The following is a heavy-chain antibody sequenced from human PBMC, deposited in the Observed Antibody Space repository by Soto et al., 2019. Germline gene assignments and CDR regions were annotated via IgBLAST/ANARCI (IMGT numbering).Heavy chain of an antibody. J-gene: IGHJ4*02. D-gene: IGHD4-17*01. V-gene: IGHV4-39*01. CDR2: IYYSGST. CDR3: ARHEGDYVFDY. CDR1: GGSISSSSYY. Sequence: QLQLQESGPGLVKPSETLSLTCTVSGGSISSSSYYWGWIRQPPGKGLEWIGSIYYSGSTYYNPSLKSRVTISVDTSKNQFSLKLSSVTAADTAVYYCARHEGDYVFDYWGQGTLVTVSS.